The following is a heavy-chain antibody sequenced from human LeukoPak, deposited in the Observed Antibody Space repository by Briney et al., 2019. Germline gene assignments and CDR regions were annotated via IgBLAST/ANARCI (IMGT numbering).Heavy chain of an antibody. V-gene: IGHV1-46*01. CDR1: GCTFTSYY. CDR3: ASLYCSSTSCYSGMDV. Sequence: ASVKVSCKASGCTFTSYYMHWVRLAPGQGLEWMGIINPSGGSTSYAQKFQGRVTMTRDTSTSTVYMELSSLRSEDTAVYYCASLYCSSTSCYSGMDVWGQGTTVTVYS. D-gene: IGHD2-2*02. CDR2: INPSGGST. J-gene: IGHJ6*02.